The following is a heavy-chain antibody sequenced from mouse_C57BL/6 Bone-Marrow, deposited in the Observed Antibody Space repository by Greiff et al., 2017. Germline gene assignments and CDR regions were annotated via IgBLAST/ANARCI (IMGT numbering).Heavy chain of an antibody. J-gene: IGHJ3*01. D-gene: IGHD1-1*01. CDR2: IRLKSDNYAT. Sequence: DVKLQESGGGLVQPGGSMKLSCVASGFTFSNYWMNWVRQSPEKGLEWVAQIRLKSDNYATHYAESGKGRFTISRDDSKSSVYLQMNNLRAEDTGIYYCTDGSSWFAYWGQGTLVTVSA. V-gene: IGHV6-3*01. CDR3: TDGSSWFAY. CDR1: GFTFSNYW.